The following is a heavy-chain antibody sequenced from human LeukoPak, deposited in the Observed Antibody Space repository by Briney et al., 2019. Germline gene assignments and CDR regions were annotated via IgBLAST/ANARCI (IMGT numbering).Heavy chain of an antibody. D-gene: IGHD3-10*02. J-gene: IGHJ4*02. Sequence: GGSLRLSCGTSVFNFDRYTIQWVRQARGKGLEWVSLAGWAGGTTFYSDSVRGRFTTSRDSGRKSVYLQMNSLTTDDTAFYFCAKELDTMFFDYWGQGALVTVSS. CDR1: VFNFDRYT. CDR2: AGWAGGTT. V-gene: IGHV3-43*01. CDR3: AKELDTMFFDY.